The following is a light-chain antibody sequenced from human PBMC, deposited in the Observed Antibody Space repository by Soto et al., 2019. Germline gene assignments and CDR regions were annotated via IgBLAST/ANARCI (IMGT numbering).Light chain of an antibody. CDR3: QSYQSGNVV. CDR2: EDN. Sequence: NFMLTQPHSVSESPGKTVTISCTRSSGSIVSNYVQWYQQRPGSAPTPVIYEDNERPSGVPDRFSGSIDSSSNSASLTISGLKTDDEADYYCQSYQSGNVVFGGGTKLTVL. J-gene: IGLJ2*01. CDR1: SGSIVSNY. V-gene: IGLV6-57*04.